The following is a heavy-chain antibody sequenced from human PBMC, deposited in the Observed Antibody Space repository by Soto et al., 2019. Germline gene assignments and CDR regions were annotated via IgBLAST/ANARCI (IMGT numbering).Heavy chain of an antibody. CDR2: ISSSSTYI. CDR3: ASQTSGYYYYGMDV. Sequence: TGGSLRLSCAASGFTFSSYSMNWVRQAPGKGLEWVSSISSSSTYIYYADSVQGRFTISRDNAKNSLYLQMNSLSAEDTAVYYCASQTSGYYYYGMDVWGQGTTVTVSS. V-gene: IGHV3-21*01. J-gene: IGHJ6*02. CDR1: GFTFSSYS.